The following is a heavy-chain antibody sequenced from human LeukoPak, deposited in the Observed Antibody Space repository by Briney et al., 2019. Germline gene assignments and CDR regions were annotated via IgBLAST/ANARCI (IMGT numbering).Heavy chain of an antibody. Sequence: PSETLSHTCTVSGISISSYYWSWIRQPPGKGLEWIGYIYYSRSTNYNPSLKSRVTISVDTSKNQFSLKLTSVTAADTAVYYCARSESFYPSDYWGQGTLVTVSS. CDR3: ARSESFYPSDY. CDR2: IYYSRST. J-gene: IGHJ4*02. D-gene: IGHD2/OR15-2a*01. V-gene: IGHV4-59*01. CDR1: GISISSYY.